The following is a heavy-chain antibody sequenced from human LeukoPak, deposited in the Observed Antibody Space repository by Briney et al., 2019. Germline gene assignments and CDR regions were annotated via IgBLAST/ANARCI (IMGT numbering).Heavy chain of an antibody. V-gene: IGHV1-2*02. Sequence: ASVKASCKASGYTFTGYYMHWVRQAPGQGLEWMGWINPNSGGTNYAQKFQGRVTMTRDTSISTAYMELSRLRSDDTAVYYCARAMYYYDSSGYYFLDAFDIWGQGTMVTVSS. CDR3: ARAMYYYDSSGYYFLDAFDI. CDR1: GYTFTGYY. CDR2: INPNSGGT. J-gene: IGHJ3*02. D-gene: IGHD3-22*01.